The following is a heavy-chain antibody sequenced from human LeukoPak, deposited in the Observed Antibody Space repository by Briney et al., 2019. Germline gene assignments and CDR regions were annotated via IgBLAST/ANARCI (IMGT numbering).Heavy chain of an antibody. CDR3: ARDGPTRYYYDSSGYYLS. J-gene: IGHJ4*02. Sequence: SVKVSCKASGGTFSSYAISWVRQAPGQGLEWMGRIIPILGIANYAQKFQGRVTITADKSTSTAYMELSSLRSEDTAVYYCARDGPTRYYYDSSGYYLSWGQGTLVTVSS. CDR1: GGTFSSYA. CDR2: IIPILGIA. V-gene: IGHV1-69*04. D-gene: IGHD3-22*01.